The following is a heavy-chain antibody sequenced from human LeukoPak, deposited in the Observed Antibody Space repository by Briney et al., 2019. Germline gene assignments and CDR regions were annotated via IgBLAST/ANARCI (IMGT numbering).Heavy chain of an antibody. D-gene: IGHD3-22*01. CDR2: IDPDRGGT. Sequence: ASVNVSCKTSGYTFADYYLHWVRQAPGQGVEWMGSIDPDRGGTNYAQKFQGRVTMTRDTPISTAYMELSRLRSDDTALYYCAREYYDSSGRKHAFENWGQGTMVTVSS. CDR3: AREYYDSSGRKHAFEN. CDR1: GYTFADYY. J-gene: IGHJ3*02. V-gene: IGHV1-2*02.